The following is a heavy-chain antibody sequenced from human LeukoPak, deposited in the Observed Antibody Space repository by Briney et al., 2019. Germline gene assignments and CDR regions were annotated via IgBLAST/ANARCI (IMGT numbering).Heavy chain of an antibody. V-gene: IGHV3-7*01. Sequence: GGSLRLSCVASGFTFSNYWMSWVRQAPGKGLEWVANIKQDGSEKYYVDSLKGRFTISRDNAKNSLYLQMNSLRAEDTAVYYCAKSSNWFDPWGQGTLVTVSS. CDR3: AKSSNWFDP. J-gene: IGHJ5*02. CDR1: GFTFSNYW. CDR2: IKQDGSEK.